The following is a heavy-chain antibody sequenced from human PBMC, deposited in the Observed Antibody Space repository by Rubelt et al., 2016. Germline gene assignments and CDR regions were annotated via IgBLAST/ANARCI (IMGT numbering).Heavy chain of an antibody. Sequence: QVQLVQSGAEVKKPGASVKVSCKASGYTFTSYGISWVRQAPGQGLEWMGWIIPILGIANYAQKFQGRVTITADKSTGTAYMERSSLRSEDTAVYYCARGRDDYGDYWGQGTLVTVSS. CDR3: ARGRDDYGDY. CDR1: GYTFTSYG. D-gene: IGHD5-24*01. V-gene: IGHV1-69*10. J-gene: IGHJ4*02. CDR2: IIPILGIA.